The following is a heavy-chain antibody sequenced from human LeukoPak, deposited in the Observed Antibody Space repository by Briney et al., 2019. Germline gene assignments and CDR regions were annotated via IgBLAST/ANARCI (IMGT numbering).Heavy chain of an antibody. D-gene: IGHD6-13*01. CDR2: IFSVVGT. V-gene: IGHV3-66*01. Sequence: GGSLRLSCAASGFTVSSNYMSWVRQAPGKGLEWVSVIFSVVGTSYSEAVKSRFTISRENTKNTLYLQINNLRAEDTAVYYCARGGYIAAAGTSVLRWFDPWGQGTLVTVSS. CDR1: GFTVSSNY. CDR3: ARGGYIAAAGTSVLRWFDP. J-gene: IGHJ5*01.